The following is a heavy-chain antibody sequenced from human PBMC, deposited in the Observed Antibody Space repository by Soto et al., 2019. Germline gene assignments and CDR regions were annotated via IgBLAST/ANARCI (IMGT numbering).Heavy chain of an antibody. CDR3: AMYYDSSGYYLAGEVAFDI. D-gene: IGHD3-22*01. V-gene: IGHV1-18*01. CDR2: ISAYNGNT. CDR1: GYTFTSYG. Sequence: ASVKVSCKASGYTFTSYGISWVRQAPGQGLEWMGWISAYNGNTNYAQKLQGRVTMTTDTSTSTAYMELRSLRSDDTAVYYCAMYYDSSGYYLAGEVAFDIWGQGTMVTVSS. J-gene: IGHJ3*02.